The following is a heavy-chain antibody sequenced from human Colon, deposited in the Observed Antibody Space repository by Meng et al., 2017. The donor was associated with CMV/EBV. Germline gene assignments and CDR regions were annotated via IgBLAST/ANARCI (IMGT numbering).Heavy chain of an antibody. CDR1: WFTFKDYW. V-gene: IGHV3-74*01. CDR2: ISNSGDIS. CDR3: LRAPFYDLMTFEN. Sequence: CVVAWFTFKDYWMHWVRHAPGKGLSWVARISNSGDISDYADSVKGRFTISRDNAKNTLYLQMTSLRGDDTAVYHCLRAPFYDLMTFENWGQGTLVTVSS. J-gene: IGHJ4*02. D-gene: IGHD3/OR15-3a*01.